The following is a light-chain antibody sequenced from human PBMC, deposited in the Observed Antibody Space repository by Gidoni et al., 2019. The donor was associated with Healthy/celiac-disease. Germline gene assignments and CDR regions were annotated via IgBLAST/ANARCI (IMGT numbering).Light chain of an antibody. V-gene: IGLV2-11*01. J-gene: IGLJ2*01. CDR2: DVS. CDR3: CSYAGSVV. Sequence: QSALTQPRSVSGSPGQSVTISCTGPSSDVGGYNYVSWYQQHPGKAPKLMIYDVSKRPSGVLDRFSGSKSGNTASLTISGLQAEDEADYYCCSYAGSVVFGGGTKLTVL. CDR1: SSDVGGYNY.